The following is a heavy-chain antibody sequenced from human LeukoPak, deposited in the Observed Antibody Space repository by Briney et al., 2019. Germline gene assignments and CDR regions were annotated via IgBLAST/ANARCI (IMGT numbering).Heavy chain of an antibody. Sequence: GGSLRLSCAASGFTFSSYWMSWVRQAPGKGLEWVANIKQDGSEKYYVDSVKGRFTISRDNAKNSLYLQMNSLRAEDTAVYYCARKQQLVYYYYYMDVWGKGTTVTVSS. D-gene: IGHD6-13*01. CDR3: ARKQQLVYYYYYMDV. J-gene: IGHJ6*03. CDR2: IKQDGSEK. V-gene: IGHV3-7*01. CDR1: GFTFSSYW.